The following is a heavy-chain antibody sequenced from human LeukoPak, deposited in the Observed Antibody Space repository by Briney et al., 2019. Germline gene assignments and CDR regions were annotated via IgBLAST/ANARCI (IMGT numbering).Heavy chain of an antibody. D-gene: IGHD3-22*01. CDR1: GFTFSSYD. Sequence: GGSLRLSCAASGFTFSSYDMNWVRQAPGKGLEWVSSISSSSSYIYYADSVKGRFTISRDNAKNSLYLQMNSLRAEDTAVYYCARVKHYYDSSGGYWGQGTLVTVSS. V-gene: IGHV3-21*01. CDR2: ISSSSSYI. J-gene: IGHJ4*02. CDR3: ARVKHYYDSSGGY.